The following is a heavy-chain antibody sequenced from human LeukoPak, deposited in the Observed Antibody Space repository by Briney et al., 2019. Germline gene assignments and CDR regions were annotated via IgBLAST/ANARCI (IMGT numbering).Heavy chain of an antibody. D-gene: IGHD1-26*01. Sequence: GRSLRLSCAASGFTFDDYAMHWVRQAPGKGLVWVSRINSDGSSTTYADSVKGRFTISRDNAKNTLFLQMNSLGAEDTAVYYCARGYSGSYRIDYWGRGTLVTVSS. CDR1: GFTFDDYA. V-gene: IGHV3-74*01. CDR3: ARGYSGSYRIDY. CDR2: INSDGSST. J-gene: IGHJ4*02.